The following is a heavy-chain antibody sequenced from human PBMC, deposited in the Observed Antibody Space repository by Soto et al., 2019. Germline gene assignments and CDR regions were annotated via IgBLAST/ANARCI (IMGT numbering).Heavy chain of an antibody. Sequence: QLQLQESGPGLVKPSETLSLTCTVSGGSISSSSYYWGWIRQPPGKGLEWIGSIYYSGSTYYNPSLKGRVTISVDTSKNQFSLKLSSVTAADTAVYYCTSYWYTGMGATYYFDYWGQGTLVTVSS. CDR1: GGSISSSSYY. CDR3: TSYWYTGMGATYYFDY. D-gene: IGHD1-26*01. J-gene: IGHJ4*02. CDR2: IYYSGST. V-gene: IGHV4-39*01.